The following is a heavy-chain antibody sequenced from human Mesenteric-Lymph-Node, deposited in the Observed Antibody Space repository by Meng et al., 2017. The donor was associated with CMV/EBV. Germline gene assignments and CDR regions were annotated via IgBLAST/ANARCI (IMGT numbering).Heavy chain of an antibody. J-gene: IGHJ6*02. CDR3: ARATTFSGMDV. V-gene: IGHV3-74*01. Sequence: GESLKISCAASGFIFSSYEMNWVRQAPGKGLVWVSRINGDGSSTTYADSVKGRFTISRDNAKNTLYLQMNSLRAEDTAVYYCARATTFSGMDVWGQGTTVTVSS. CDR1: GFIFSSYE. CDR2: INGDGSST. D-gene: IGHD2/OR15-2a*01.